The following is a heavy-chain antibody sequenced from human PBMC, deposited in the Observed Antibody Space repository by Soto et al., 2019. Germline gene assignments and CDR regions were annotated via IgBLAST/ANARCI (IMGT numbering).Heavy chain of an antibody. CDR1: GDSVTSVSDY. Sequence: SETLSLTCTVSGDSVTSVSDYWSWIRQPPGKGLEWIGYIYYSGSADYNPSLGSRVTISIDTSKNQFSLKLTSVTAADTAVYYCARGVGFGHYYHNMDLWGQGTTVTSP. V-gene: IGHV4-61*01. D-gene: IGHD3-10*01. J-gene: IGHJ6*02. CDR2: IYYSGSA. CDR3: ARGVGFGHYYHNMDL.